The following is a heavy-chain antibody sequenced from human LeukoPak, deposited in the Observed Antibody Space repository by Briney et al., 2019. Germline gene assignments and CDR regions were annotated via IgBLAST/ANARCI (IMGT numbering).Heavy chain of an antibody. CDR2: INHSGST. J-gene: IGHJ4*02. CDR1: GGSFSGYY. CDR3: ARGPSSYYDFWSGYYDY. Sequence: SETLSLTCAVYGGSFSGYYWSWIRQPPGKGLEWIGEINHSGSTNYNPSLKSQVTISVDTSKNQFSLKLSSVTAADTAVYYCARGPSSYYDFWSGYYDYWGQGTLVTVSS. V-gene: IGHV4-34*01. D-gene: IGHD3-3*01.